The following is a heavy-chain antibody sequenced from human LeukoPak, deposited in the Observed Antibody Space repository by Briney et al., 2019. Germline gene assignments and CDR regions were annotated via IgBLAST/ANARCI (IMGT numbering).Heavy chain of an antibody. CDR3: AKDLSSAIASALVLDV. D-gene: IGHD3-22*01. V-gene: IGHV3-9*01. CDR2: ITWNRDNI. Sequence: GGSLRLSCAASGFTFDDYAIHWVRQAPGKGLEWVSGITWNRDNIGYGDSVKGRFTISRDNVKNVLYLQMTSLRPEDTALHYCAKDLSSAIASALVLDVWGQGTTVIVSS. CDR1: GFTFDDYA. J-gene: IGHJ6*02.